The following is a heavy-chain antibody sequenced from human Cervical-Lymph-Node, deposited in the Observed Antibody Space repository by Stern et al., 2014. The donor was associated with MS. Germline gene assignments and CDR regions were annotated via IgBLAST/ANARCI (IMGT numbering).Heavy chain of an antibody. CDR2: IIPSDGDA. V-gene: IGHV1-46*01. CDR3: ARGACRSTSCYSFNYYYYAMDV. CDR1: GYTFTNYF. J-gene: IGHJ6*02. Sequence: QMQLVQSGPEVTKPGASVKVSCKASGYTFTNYFVHWVRQAPGQGLEWMGIIIPSDGDATYAQRFKDRVTMTRDTSTSTVYMELSSLRSEDTAVYYCARGACRSTSCYSFNYYYYAMDVWGQGTTVTVSS. D-gene: IGHD2-2*02.